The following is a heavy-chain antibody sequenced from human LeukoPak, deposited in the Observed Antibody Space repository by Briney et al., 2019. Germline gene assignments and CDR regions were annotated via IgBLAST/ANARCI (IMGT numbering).Heavy chain of an antibody. Sequence: ASVKVSCKVSGYTLSELSMHWVRQAPGKGPQWMGGFDPEDGETIYAQKFQGRVTLTEDTSTDTAYMELSSLTSEDTAVYYCATVTGYSGGWKLDYWGQGTLVTVSS. D-gene: IGHD6-19*01. V-gene: IGHV1-24*01. CDR3: ATVTGYSGGWKLDY. CDR2: FDPEDGET. J-gene: IGHJ4*02. CDR1: GYTLSELS.